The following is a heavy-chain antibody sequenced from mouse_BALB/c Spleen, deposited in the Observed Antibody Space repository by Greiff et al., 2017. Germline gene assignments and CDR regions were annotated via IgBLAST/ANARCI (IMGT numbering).Heavy chain of an antibody. CDR2: IWGDGST. J-gene: IGHJ2*01. D-gene: IGHD2-3*01. CDR1: GFSLTGYG. CDR3: ARWLLRGDLDY. V-gene: IGHV2-6-7*01. Sequence: VQLQESGPGLVAPSQSLSITCTVSGFSLTGYGVNWVRQPPGKGLVWLGMIWGDGSTDYNPALKTRLSISKDNSKSQVFLKMSSLQTDDTARYCCARWLLRGDLDYWGQGTTLTVSS.